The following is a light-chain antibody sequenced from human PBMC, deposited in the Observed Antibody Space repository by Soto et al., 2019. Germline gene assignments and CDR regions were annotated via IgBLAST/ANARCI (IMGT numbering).Light chain of an antibody. CDR3: SSHTAYSTRV. CDR1: SSDVGAYNY. CDR2: EVS. J-gene: IGLJ1*01. Sequence: HSVLTQPAAVSGSPGQSIAISCTGTSSDVGAYNYVSWYQQHPGNAPKLIIHEVSNRPSGVSDRFSGSKSGNTASLTISGLQSDDEADYYCSSHTAYSTRVFGNGTKVTVL. V-gene: IGLV2-14*01.